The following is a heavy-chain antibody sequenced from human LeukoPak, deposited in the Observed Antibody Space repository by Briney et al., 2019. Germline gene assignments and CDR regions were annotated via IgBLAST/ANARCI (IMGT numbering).Heavy chain of an antibody. Sequence: GGSLRLSCAASGFTFSSYTMNWVRQAPGKGLEWVSYISSSSSTTYYADSVKGRFTISRDNAKNSLYLQMNSLRVEDTAVYYCARKHYDASDIWGQGTMVTVSS. CDR3: ARKHYDASDI. CDR2: ISSSSSTT. V-gene: IGHV3-48*01. D-gene: IGHD3-3*02. CDR1: GFTFSSYT. J-gene: IGHJ3*02.